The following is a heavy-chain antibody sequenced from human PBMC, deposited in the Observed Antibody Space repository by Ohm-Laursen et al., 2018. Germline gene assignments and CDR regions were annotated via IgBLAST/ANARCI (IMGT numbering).Heavy chain of an antibody. J-gene: IGHJ4*02. V-gene: IGHV4-4*07. D-gene: IGHD3-22*01. CDR3: ARDTSGYSYFDY. CDR1: GGSISSYY. CDR2: IYTSGST. Sequence: SDTLSLTCAVSGGSISSYYWSWIRQPAGKGLEWIGRIYTSGSTNYNPSLKSRVTMSVDTSKNQFSLKLSSVTAADTAIYYCARDTSGYSYFDYWGQGTLVTVSS.